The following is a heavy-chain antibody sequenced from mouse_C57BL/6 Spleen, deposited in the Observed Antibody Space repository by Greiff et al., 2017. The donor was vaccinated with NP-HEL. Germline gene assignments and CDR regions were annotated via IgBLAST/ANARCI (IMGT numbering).Heavy chain of an antibody. V-gene: IGHV1-50*01. CDR2: IDPSDSYT. CDR3: ARGRGTVVATRYFDV. CDR1: GYTFTSYW. D-gene: IGHD1-1*01. Sequence: QVQLQQPGAELVKPGASVKLSCKASGYTFTSYWMQWVKQRPGQGLEWIGEIDPSDSYTNYNQKFKGKATLTVDTSSSTAYMQLSSLTSEDSAVYYCARGRGTVVATRYFDVWGTGTTVTVSS. J-gene: IGHJ1*03.